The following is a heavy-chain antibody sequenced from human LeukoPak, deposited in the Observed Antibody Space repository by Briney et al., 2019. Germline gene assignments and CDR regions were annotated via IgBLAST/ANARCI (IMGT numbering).Heavy chain of an antibody. CDR1: GYTFTSYY. V-gene: IGHV1-2*02. CDR2: INPNSGGT. J-gene: IGHJ4*02. Sequence: ASVKVSCKASGYTFTSYYMHWVRQAPGQGLEWMGWINPNSGGTNYAQKFQGKVTMTRDTSISTAYMELSRLRSDDTAVYYCARGKAAAGTDLFDYWGQGTLVTVSS. D-gene: IGHD6-13*01. CDR3: ARGKAAAGTDLFDY.